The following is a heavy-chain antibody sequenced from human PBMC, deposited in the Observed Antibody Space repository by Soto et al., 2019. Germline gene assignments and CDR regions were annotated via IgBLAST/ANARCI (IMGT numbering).Heavy chain of an antibody. CDR2: INHSGST. Sequence: SETLSLTCAVYGGSFSGYYWSWIRQPPGKGLEWIGEINHSGSTNYNPSLKSRVTISVDTSKNQFSLKLSSVTAADTAVYYCARSSYSSSWYVGWGQGTLVTVSS. D-gene: IGHD6-13*01. J-gene: IGHJ4*02. CDR1: GGSFSGYY. CDR3: ARSSYSSSWYVG. V-gene: IGHV4-34*01.